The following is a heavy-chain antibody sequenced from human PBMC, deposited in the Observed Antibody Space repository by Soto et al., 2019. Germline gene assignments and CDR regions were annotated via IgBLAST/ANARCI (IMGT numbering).Heavy chain of an antibody. CDR2: IWYDGSNK. CDR3: ARGKFLDSSSWYGLFDY. Sequence: GVSLRLSFAASGFTFSSYGMHWVRQAPGKGLEWVAVIWYDGSNKYYADSVKGRFTISRDNSKNTLYLQMNSLRAEDTAVYYCARGKFLDSSSWYGLFDYWGQGTLVTVSS. D-gene: IGHD6-13*01. J-gene: IGHJ4*02. CDR1: GFTFSSYG. V-gene: IGHV3-33*01.